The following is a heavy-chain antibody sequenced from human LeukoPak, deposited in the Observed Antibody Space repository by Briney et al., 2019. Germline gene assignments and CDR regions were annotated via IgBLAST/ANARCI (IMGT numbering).Heavy chain of an antibody. J-gene: IGHJ4*02. Sequence: GGSLRLSCAASGFTFSSYAMSWVRQAPGKGLEWVSAISGSGGSTYYADSVKGRFTISRDSSKNTLYLEMNSLRAEDTAVYYCAKTPAGGSYSTIFDYWGQGTLVTVSS. CDR3: AKTPAGGSYSTIFDY. D-gene: IGHD1-26*01. CDR1: GFTFSSYA. CDR2: ISGSGGST. V-gene: IGHV3-23*01.